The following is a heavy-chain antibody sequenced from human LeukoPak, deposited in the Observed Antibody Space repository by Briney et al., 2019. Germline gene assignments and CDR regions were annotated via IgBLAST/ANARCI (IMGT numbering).Heavy chain of an antibody. CDR3: ARDLHLGYYDSSGAFDY. J-gene: IGHJ4*02. Sequence: ASVKVSCKASGYIFSGYYVHWVRQAPGRGLEWLGWVNPNTGDTNSAQKFQGRVTMTRDTSISTAYMELSRLRSDDTAVYYCARDLHLGYYDSSGAFDYWGQGTLVTVSS. V-gene: IGHV1-2*02. CDR1: GYIFSGYY. D-gene: IGHD3-22*01. CDR2: VNPNTGDT.